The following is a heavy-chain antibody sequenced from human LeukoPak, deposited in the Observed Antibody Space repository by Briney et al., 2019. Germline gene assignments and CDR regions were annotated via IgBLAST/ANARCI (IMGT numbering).Heavy chain of an antibody. CDR1: GFTFSSYA. CDR3: ARDGEDTAMVAYFDY. CDR2: ISYDGSNK. D-gene: IGHD5-18*01. Sequence: GGSLRLSCAASGFTFSSYAMHWVRQAPGKGLEWVAVISYDGSNKYYADSVKGRFTISGDNSKNTLYLQMNSLRAEDTAVYYCARDGEDTAMVAYFDYWGQGTLVTVSS. V-gene: IGHV3-30-3*01. J-gene: IGHJ4*02.